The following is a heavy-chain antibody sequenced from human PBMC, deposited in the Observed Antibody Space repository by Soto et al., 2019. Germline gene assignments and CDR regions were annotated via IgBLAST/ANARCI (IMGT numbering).Heavy chain of an antibody. CDR1: GFTFSSYE. CDR3: ARVGEIIAAAGPLRLAFDI. CDR2: ISSSGSTI. J-gene: IGHJ3*02. D-gene: IGHD6-13*01. V-gene: IGHV3-48*03. Sequence: HPGGSLRLSCAASGFTFSSYEMNWVRQAPGKGLEWVSYISSSGSTIYYADSVKGRFTISRDNAKNSLYLQMNSLRAEDTAVYYCARVGEIIAAAGPLRLAFDIWGQGTMVTVSS.